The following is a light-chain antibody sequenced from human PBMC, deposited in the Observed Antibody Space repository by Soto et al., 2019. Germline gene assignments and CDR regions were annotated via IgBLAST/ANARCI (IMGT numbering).Light chain of an antibody. J-gene: IGKJ4*01. Sequence: EIVLMQSPGILSSSPGKRATLSCRASQSVRNSYLAWYQRKPGQAPRLLIHGASTRATGIPDRFIGSGSGTDFTLTISRLEPEDFAVYYCQQYGSSPLTFGGGTTVEIE. CDR1: QSVRNSY. CDR2: GAS. V-gene: IGKV3-20*01. CDR3: QQYGSSPLT.